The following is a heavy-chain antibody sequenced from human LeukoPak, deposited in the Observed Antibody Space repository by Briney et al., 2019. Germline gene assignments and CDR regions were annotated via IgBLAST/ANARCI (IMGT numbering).Heavy chain of an antibody. Sequence: GGSLRLSCAASGFTFSSYSMNWVRQAPGKGLEWVSYISSSSSTIYYADSVKGRFTISRDNSKNTLYLQMNSLRAEDTAVYYCAKAPFRRRELRTGFDYWGQGTLVTVSS. CDR1: GFTFSSYS. J-gene: IGHJ4*02. V-gene: IGHV3-48*01. CDR2: ISSSSSTI. CDR3: AKAPFRRRELRTGFDY. D-gene: IGHD1-26*01.